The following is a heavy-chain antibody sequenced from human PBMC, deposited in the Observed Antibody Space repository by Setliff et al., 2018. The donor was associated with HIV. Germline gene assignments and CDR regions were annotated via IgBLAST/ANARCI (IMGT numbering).Heavy chain of an antibody. CDR3: ARAIQPYYMDV. CDR1: GGSFSGYY. J-gene: IGHJ6*03. CDR2: IYYSGIT. V-gene: IGHV4-59*01. Sequence: SETLSLTCAVYGGSFSGYYWSWIRQPPGKGLEWIGHIYYSGITNYNPSLKSRVTISVDTSKNQFSLKLRSVTAADTAVYYCARAIQPYYMDVWGKRTTVTVSS.